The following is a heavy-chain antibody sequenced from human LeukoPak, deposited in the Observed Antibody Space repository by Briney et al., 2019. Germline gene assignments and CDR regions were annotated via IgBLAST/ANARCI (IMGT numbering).Heavy chain of an antibody. CDR1: GFTFSSYA. Sequence: GGSLRLSCAASGFTFSSYAMSWVRQAPGKELEWVSAISGSGGSTYYADSVKGRFTISRDNSKNTLYLQMNSLRAEDTAVYYCAKDMSGYSGYDDYWGQGTLVTVSS. D-gene: IGHD5-12*01. CDR3: AKDMSGYSGYDDY. J-gene: IGHJ4*02. CDR2: ISGSGGST. V-gene: IGHV3-23*01.